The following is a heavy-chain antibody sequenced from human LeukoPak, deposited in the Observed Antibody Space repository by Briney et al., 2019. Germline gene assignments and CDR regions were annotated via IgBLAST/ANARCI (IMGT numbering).Heavy chain of an antibody. CDR3: AKECDYSPGHKFDL. J-gene: IGHJ4*02. D-gene: IGHD3-10*01. V-gene: IGHV3-23*01. Sequence: GGSLRLSCAASGFTFSSYAMSWVRQAPRKGLEWVSAISGSGGSTYYADPVKGRFTISGDTSRTTLYLQMNGLRAEDTAVYYCAKECDYSPGHKFDLWGQGTLVTVSS. CDR1: GFTFSSYA. CDR2: ISGSGGST.